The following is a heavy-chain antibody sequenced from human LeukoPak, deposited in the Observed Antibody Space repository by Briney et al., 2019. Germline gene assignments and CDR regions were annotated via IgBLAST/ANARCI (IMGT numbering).Heavy chain of an antibody. D-gene: IGHD4-17*01. CDR2: IGTAGDT. CDR3: ARAPHGVYFDY. CDR1: GFTFSSYD. V-gene: IGHV3-13*01. J-gene: IGHJ4*02. Sequence: GGSLRLSCAASGFTFSSYDMHWVRQVTGKGLEWVSGIGTAGDTYYPGSVKGRFTISGENAKNSLYLQMNSLRAGDTAVYYCARAPHGVYFDYWGQGALVTVSS.